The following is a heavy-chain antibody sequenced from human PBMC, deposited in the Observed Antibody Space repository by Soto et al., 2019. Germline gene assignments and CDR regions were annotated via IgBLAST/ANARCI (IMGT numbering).Heavy chain of an antibody. J-gene: IGHJ4*02. V-gene: IGHV3-23*01. CDR1: GFTFSSYA. CDR3: ANHLTKIYYGSGSYNGRPFDY. D-gene: IGHD3-10*01. CDR2: VSGSGGST. Sequence: GGSLRLSCAASGFTFSSYAMSWVREAPGKGLEWVSAVSGSGGSTYYADSVRGRFTISRDNSKKTLYLQMKSLRAEDTAVYYCANHLTKIYYGSGSYNGRPFDYWGQGTLVTVSS.